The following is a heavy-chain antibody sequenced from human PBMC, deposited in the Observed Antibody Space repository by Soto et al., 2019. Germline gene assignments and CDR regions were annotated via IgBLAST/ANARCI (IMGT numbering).Heavy chain of an antibody. V-gene: IGHV5-51*01. CDR3: ARGYFDSGHGYDL. Sequence: GESLKISCKGPGHLFNNHWIGWVRQTPGKGLEWMGLIFTRDSETKTSPSFQGHVSFSVDNSINTVYLQWTSLKTTDTGIYFCARGYFDSGHGYDLWVQGTLVTVSS. CDR1: GHLFNNHW. CDR2: IFTRDSET. D-gene: IGHD3-10*01. J-gene: IGHJ5*02.